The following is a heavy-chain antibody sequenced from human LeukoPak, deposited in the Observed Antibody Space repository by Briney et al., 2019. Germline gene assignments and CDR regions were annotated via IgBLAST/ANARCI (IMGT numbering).Heavy chain of an antibody. CDR3: AREYPGGGRDAFDV. Sequence: ASVKVSCKSSGYTFSDYVMHWVRQAPGQGLEWMGWIYAKDGGTNYAQKFQGRVTMTRDTSITTAYMELSSLISHDTAVYYCAREYPGGGRDAFDVWGQGTMVTVSS. D-gene: IGHD2-15*01. CDR1: GYTFSDYV. J-gene: IGHJ3*01. CDR2: IYAKDGGT. V-gene: IGHV1-2*02.